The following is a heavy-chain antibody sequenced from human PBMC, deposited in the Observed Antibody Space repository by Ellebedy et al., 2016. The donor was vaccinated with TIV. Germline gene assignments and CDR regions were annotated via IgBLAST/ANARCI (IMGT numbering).Heavy chain of an antibody. CDR1: GYTFTGYY. Sequence: ASVKVSCXASGYTFTGYYMHWVRQAPGQGLEWMGWINPNSGGTNYAQKFQGRVTMTMDTSISTAYMELSRLRSDDTAVYYCARTRRMVRGVNNWFDPWGQGTLVTVSS. D-gene: IGHD3-10*01. J-gene: IGHJ5*02. CDR2: INPNSGGT. CDR3: ARTRRMVRGVNNWFDP. V-gene: IGHV1-2*02.